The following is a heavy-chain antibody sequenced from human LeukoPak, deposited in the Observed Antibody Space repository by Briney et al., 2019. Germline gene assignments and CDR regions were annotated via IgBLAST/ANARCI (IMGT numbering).Heavy chain of an antibody. CDR1: GYTFTSYY. Sequence: ASVKVFCKASGYTFTSYYMRWVRQAPGQGLEWMGIINPSGGSTSYAQKFQGRVTMTRDTSTSTVYMELSSLRSEDTAVYYCARGPRTISALPRLDPWGQGTLVTVSS. V-gene: IGHV1-46*01. CDR2: INPSGGST. D-gene: IGHD3-3*01. J-gene: IGHJ5*02. CDR3: ARGPRTISALPRLDP.